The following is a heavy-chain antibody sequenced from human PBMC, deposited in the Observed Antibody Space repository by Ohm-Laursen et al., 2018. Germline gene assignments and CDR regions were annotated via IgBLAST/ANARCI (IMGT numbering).Heavy chain of an antibody. J-gene: IGHJ2*01. CDR3: ARGTYYDFWSGYFYWYFDL. CDR1: DGSISRYY. V-gene: IGHV4-59*07. CDR2: IYYSGST. Sequence: SDTLSLTCTVSDGSISRYYWSWIRQPPGKGLEWIGYIYYSGSTNYNPSLKSRVTISVDTSKNQFSLKLSSVTAADTAVYYCARGTYYDFWSGYFYWYFDLWGRGTLVTVSS. D-gene: IGHD3-3*01.